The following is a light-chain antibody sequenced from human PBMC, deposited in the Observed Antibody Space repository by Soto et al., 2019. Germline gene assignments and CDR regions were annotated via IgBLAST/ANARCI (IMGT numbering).Light chain of an antibody. CDR3: GTWDNSLSVVYV. CDR2: DNN. Sequence: QSVLTQPPSVSAAPGQKVTISCSGRASNIGNNYVSWYQHLPGTAPRLLIYDNNERPSGIPERFSGSKSGTSATLDITGLQTGDEADYYCGTWDNSLSVVYVFGTGTKVTVL. V-gene: IGLV1-51*01. CDR1: ASNIGNNY. J-gene: IGLJ1*01.